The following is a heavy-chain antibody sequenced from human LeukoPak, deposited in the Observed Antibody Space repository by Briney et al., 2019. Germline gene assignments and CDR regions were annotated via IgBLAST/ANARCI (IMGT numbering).Heavy chain of an antibody. CDR1: GGSISSSTFY. CDR2: IYYSSST. Sequence: AETLTLTCTVSGGSISSSTFYWGCIRPPPGQELPSIWTIYYSSSTYYNPAHTSRVTIPVDTSKNQSSLKLRSVTAADTAVYYCASTYTSGWWFKAVAYWGQGTLVPVSS. D-gene: IGHD6-19*01. CDR3: ASTYTSGWWFKAVAY. V-gene: IGHV4-39*01. J-gene: IGHJ4*02.